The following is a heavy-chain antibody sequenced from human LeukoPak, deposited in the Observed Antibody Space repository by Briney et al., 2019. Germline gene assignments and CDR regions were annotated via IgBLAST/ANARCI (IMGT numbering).Heavy chain of an antibody. CDR2: IYSGGSA. D-gene: IGHD2-15*01. J-gene: IGHJ4*02. CDR1: GLTVSSNY. Sequence: GGSLRLSCAASGLTVSSNYMSWVRQAPGKGLEWVSVIYSGGSAYYADSLKGRFTISRDNSKNTLYLQMNSLGAEDTAVYYCARVIQSLLLKGYFDYWGQGTLVTVSS. V-gene: IGHV3-53*01. CDR3: ARVIQSLLLKGYFDY.